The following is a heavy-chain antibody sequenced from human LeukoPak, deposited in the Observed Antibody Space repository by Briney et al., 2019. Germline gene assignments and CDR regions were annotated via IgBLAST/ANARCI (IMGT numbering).Heavy chain of an antibody. CDR3: ATTPIAVAGTGDY. V-gene: IGHV3-30*02. Sequence: GGSLRLSCAASGFTFSSYGMHWVRQAPGKGLEWVAFIRYDGSNKYYADSVKGRFTISRDNSKNTLYLQMNSLRAEDTAVYYCATTPIAVAGTGDYWGQGTLVTVSS. J-gene: IGHJ4*02. CDR1: GFTFSSYG. D-gene: IGHD6-19*01. CDR2: IRYDGSNK.